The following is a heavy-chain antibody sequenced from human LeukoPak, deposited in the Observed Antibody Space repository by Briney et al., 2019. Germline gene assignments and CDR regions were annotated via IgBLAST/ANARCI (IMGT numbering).Heavy chain of an antibody. CDR2: IIPIFGTA. CDR3: ARNRFYSSSSAGGSYYFDY. CDR1: GGTFSSYA. Sequence: GASVKVSCKASGGTFSSYAISWVRQAPGQGLEWMGGIIPIFGTANYAQKFQGRVTITADKSTSTAYMELSSLRSEDTAVYYCARNRFYSSSSAGGSYYFDYWGQGTLVTVSS. V-gene: IGHV1-69*06. J-gene: IGHJ4*02. D-gene: IGHD6-6*01.